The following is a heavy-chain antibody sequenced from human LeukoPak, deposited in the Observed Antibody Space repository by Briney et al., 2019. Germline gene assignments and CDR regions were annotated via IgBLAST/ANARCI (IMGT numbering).Heavy chain of an antibody. CDR1: GASISNYY. V-gene: IGHV4-59*01. D-gene: IGHD6-13*01. J-gene: IGHJ3*02. Sequence: SETLSLTCTVSGASISNYYWSWIRQPPGKGLEWIGYIYPSGSTYYNPSLKSRVTISADADKSQFSLKLRSVTAADTAVYYCARDQISTTWYGAFDIWGQGTMVSVSS. CDR2: IYPSGST. CDR3: ARDQISTTWYGAFDI.